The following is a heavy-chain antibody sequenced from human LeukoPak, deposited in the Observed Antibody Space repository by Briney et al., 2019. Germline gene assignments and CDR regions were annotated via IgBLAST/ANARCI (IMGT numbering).Heavy chain of an antibody. J-gene: IGHJ4*02. V-gene: IGHV5-10-1*01. D-gene: IGHD3-16*02. CDR2: IDPTDSYT. CDR3: VRLGGYRIDY. Sequence: GESLKISCKGSGYSFNNYRISWVRQMPGKGLEWMGTIDPTDSYTKYSPSFQGHVTISLDKSISTAYLQWSGLRASDTAMYYCVRLGGYRIDYWGRGALVTVSS. CDR1: GYSFNNYR.